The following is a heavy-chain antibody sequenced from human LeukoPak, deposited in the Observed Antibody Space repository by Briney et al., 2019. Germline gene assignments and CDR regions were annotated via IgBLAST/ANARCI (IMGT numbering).Heavy chain of an antibody. CDR1: GGSISRYY. CDR2: VYYNGNT. V-gene: IGHV4-59*08. CDR3: ARRAPSSGWYSFDY. D-gene: IGHD6-19*01. J-gene: IGHJ4*02. Sequence: PSETLSLTCTVSGGSISRYYWSWIRQPPGKGLEWIGYVYYNGNTNYNPSLKSRVTISVDTSMNQFSLKLSSVTAADTAVYYCARRAPSSGWYSFDYWGQGTLVTVSS.